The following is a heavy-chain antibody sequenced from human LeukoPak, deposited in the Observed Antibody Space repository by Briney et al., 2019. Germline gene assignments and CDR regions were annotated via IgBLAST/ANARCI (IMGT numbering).Heavy chain of an antibody. CDR1: GFTFSHYW. V-gene: IGHV3-7*01. J-gene: IGHJ4*02. D-gene: IGHD6-13*01. Sequence: GGSLRLSCAASGFTFSHYWMSWVRQAPGKGLERVASIKQDGSQKYYGDSVKGRFTISRDNAKNSLYLQMNSLRAEDTAFYYCAKDDNSWSLDYWGQGTLVTVSS. CDR2: IKQDGSQK. CDR3: AKDDNSWSLDY.